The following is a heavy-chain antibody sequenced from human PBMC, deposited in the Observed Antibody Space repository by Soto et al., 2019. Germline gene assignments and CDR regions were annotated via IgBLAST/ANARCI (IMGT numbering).Heavy chain of an antibody. CDR1: GFSFSIYG. J-gene: IGHJ4*01. D-gene: IGHD1-26*01. CDR2: ISYDGSNK. Sequence: GSLRLSCVASGFSFSIYGMYWVRQAPGKGLEWVAAISYDGSNKYYVDSVRGRFTISRDNSKNTVYLQMNSLRAEDTAVYYCAKPYSGSPPKNFDYWGQGTLVTVSS. CDR3: AKPYSGSPPKNFDY. V-gene: IGHV3-30*18.